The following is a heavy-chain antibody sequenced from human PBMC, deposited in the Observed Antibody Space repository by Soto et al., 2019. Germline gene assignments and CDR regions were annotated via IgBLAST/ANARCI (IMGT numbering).Heavy chain of an antibody. CDR1: GDSVSRNSAA. CDR3: ARIAYYYGSGSQKHNYYYYGMDV. Sequence: PSQALSLTCAISGDSVSRNSAAWNLIRQSPSRRLEWLGRTYYRSKWYNYYAVSVKSRITINPDTSKNQFSLQLNSVTPEDTAVYYCARIAYYYGSGSQKHNYYYYGMDVWGQGTTVTVSS. D-gene: IGHD3-10*01. V-gene: IGHV6-1*01. J-gene: IGHJ6*02. CDR2: TYYRSKWYN.